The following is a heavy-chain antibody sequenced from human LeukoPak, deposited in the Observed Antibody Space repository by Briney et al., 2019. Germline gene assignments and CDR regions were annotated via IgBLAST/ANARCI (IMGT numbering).Heavy chain of an antibody. Sequence: PSETLSLTCTVSGVSITNYFWSWIRQPPGKGLEWIGYIYYSGSTTYNPSLKNRVTISVDTSKNHFSLRLSSATAADTAVYYCARDGLGITGTGLDYWGQGVLVTVSS. D-gene: IGHD1-7*01. V-gene: IGHV4-59*01. J-gene: IGHJ4*02. CDR2: IYYSGST. CDR1: GVSITNYF. CDR3: ARDGLGITGTGLDY.